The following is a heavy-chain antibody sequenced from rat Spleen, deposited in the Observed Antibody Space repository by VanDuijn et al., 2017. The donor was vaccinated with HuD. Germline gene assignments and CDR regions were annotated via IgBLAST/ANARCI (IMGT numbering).Heavy chain of an antibody. CDR1: GFTFSDYY. V-gene: IGHV5-29*01. D-gene: IGHD2-2*01. J-gene: IGHJ1*01. CDR3: PRAGYLRDGYFDF. Sequence: EVQLVGSDGGLVQPGRSLKLSCAASGFTFSDYYMAWVRQGPTKGLEWVATISYDDSGTYYRDSVRGRFTISRDNAKSTLYLQMDSLRSEDTATNYCPRAGYLRDGYFDFWGPGTMVTVSS. CDR2: ISYDDSGT.